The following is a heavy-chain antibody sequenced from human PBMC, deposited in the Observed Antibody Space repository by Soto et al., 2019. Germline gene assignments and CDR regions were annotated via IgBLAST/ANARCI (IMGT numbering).Heavy chain of an antibody. CDR1: GVSFNNNG. J-gene: IGHJ6*02. Sequence: QVQLVQSGAEVKKPGSSVKVSCKTSGVSFNNNGIGWVRQAPGHGLERMGGVSPPFRTSNYARKFQGRISITADASTGTVNMELSSLTSEDTAQYYCARVLYYGSGSYSPYGMDVWGQGITVTVSS. CDR2: VSPPFRTS. V-gene: IGHV1-69*01. D-gene: IGHD3-10*01. CDR3: ARVLYYGSGSYSPYGMDV.